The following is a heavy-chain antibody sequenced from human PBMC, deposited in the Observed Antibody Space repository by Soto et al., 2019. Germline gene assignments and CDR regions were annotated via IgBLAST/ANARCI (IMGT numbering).Heavy chain of an antibody. CDR3: SLSYYDSKNYYGMDV. CDR2: IYYSRST. V-gene: IGHV4-31*03. CDR1: GGSISSGGYY. D-gene: IGHD3-22*01. Sequence: QVQLQESGPGLVKPSQTLSLTCTVSGGSISSGGYYWSWIRQHPGKGLEWIGYIYYSRSTYYNPSLKSRVTISVDTSKNQFSLKLSSVTAADTAVYYCSLSYYDSKNYYGMDVWGQGTTVTVSS. J-gene: IGHJ6*02.